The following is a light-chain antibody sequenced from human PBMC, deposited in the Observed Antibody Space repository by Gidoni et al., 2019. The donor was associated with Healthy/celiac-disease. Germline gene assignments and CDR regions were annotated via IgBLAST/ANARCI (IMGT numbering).Light chain of an antibody. J-gene: IGLJ2*01. CDR1: SSDVGGYNC. CDR3: CSYAGSYVV. Sequence: QSALTQPRSVSGSPGQSATISCTGTSSDVGGYNCVSWYQQHPGKAPKLMIYDVSKRPSGVPDRFSGSKSGNTASLTISGLQAEDEADYYCCSYAGSYVVFGGGTKLTVL. CDR2: DVS. V-gene: IGLV2-11*01.